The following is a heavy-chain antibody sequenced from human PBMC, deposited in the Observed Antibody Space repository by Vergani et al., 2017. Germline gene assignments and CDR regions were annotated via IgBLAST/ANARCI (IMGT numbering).Heavy chain of an antibody. J-gene: IGHJ2*01. CDR2: IYYSGST. Sequence: QVQLQESGPGLVKPSQTLSLTCTVSGGSISSGGYYWSWIRQHPGKGLEWIGYIYYSGSTYYNPSLKSRVTISVDTSKNQFSLKLSAVTAADTAVYYCARAPSDYGGKGDWYFDLWGRVTLVTVST. CDR1: GGSISSGGYY. CDR3: ARAPSDYGGKGDWYFDL. D-gene: IGHD4-23*01. V-gene: IGHV4-31*03.